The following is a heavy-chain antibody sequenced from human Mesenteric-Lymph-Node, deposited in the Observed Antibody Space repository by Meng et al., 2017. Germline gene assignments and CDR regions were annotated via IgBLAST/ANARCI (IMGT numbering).Heavy chain of an antibody. CDR2: IYYSGSN. CDR3: ARQIFEFGYGGNSPFDY. D-gene: IGHD4-23*01. J-gene: IGHJ4*02. CDR1: VGSISSTSYY. Sequence: QLQLQESGPGPVKPSENLSLTCTVSVGSISSTSYYWGWIRQPPGKGPEWIGSIYYSGSNYHNPSLKSRLTISVDTSKSQLALKLSSVTAADTAVYYCARQIFEFGYGGNSPFDYWGQGTLVTVSS. V-gene: IGHV4-39*01.